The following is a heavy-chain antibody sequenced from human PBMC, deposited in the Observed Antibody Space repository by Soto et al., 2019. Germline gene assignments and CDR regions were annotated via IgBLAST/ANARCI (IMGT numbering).Heavy chain of an antibody. CDR1: GLTFEDHD. CDR2: VSWNSAKI. V-gene: IGHV3-9*01. J-gene: IGHJ6*02. CDR3: VSPGGV. Sequence: EVQVVESGGGLVQPGRSLRLSCAASGLTFEDHDMHWVRQAPGKGPEWISGVSWNSAKIRYADSVKGRFTISRDNAKKSLYLQMNNLRTEDTALYYCVSPGGVWGQGTTVTVSS.